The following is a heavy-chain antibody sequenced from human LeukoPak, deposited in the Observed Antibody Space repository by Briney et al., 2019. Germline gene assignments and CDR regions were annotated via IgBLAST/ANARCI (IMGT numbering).Heavy chain of an antibody. CDR2: INSDGSST. D-gene: IGHD6-25*01. CDR1: GFTFSSSW. J-gene: IGHJ4*02. Sequence: PGGSLRLSCAASGFTFSSSWMHWVRQAPGKGLVWVSRINSDGSSTTCADSVKGRFTISRDNAKNTLYLQMNSLRAEDTAVYYCARAAVIAGATAYWGQGTLVTVSS. CDR3: ARAAVIAGATAY. V-gene: IGHV3-74*01.